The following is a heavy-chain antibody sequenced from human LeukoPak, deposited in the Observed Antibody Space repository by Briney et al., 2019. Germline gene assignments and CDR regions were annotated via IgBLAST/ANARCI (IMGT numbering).Heavy chain of an antibody. CDR2: IYSGGST. J-gene: IGHJ4*02. Sequence: PGGSLRLSCAASGFTVSSNYMSWVRQAPGKGLEWVSVIYSGGSTYYADSVKGRFTISRDNAKNSLYLQMNSLRAEDTAVYYCARDFSYDILTGYNKPFDYWGQGTLVTVSS. CDR3: ARDFSYDILTGYNKPFDY. D-gene: IGHD3-9*01. CDR1: GFTVSSNY. V-gene: IGHV3-53*01.